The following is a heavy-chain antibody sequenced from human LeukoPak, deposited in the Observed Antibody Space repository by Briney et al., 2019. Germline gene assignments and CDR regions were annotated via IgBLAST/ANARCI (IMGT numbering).Heavy chain of an antibody. D-gene: IGHD1-26*01. Sequence: SETLSLTCAVYGRSFSSSYWSWIRQPPGRGLEWIGEINHSGSINYNPSLKSRVTISVDTSKNQFSLKLSSVTAADTAVYYCARARSGKWGFDYWGQGTLVTVSS. CDR3: ARARSGKWGFDY. CDR1: GRSFSSSY. CDR2: INHSGSI. V-gene: IGHV4-34*01. J-gene: IGHJ4*02.